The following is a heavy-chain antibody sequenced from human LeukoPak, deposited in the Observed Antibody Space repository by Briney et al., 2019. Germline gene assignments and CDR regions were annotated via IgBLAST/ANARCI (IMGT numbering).Heavy chain of an antibody. CDR2: IYYSGST. D-gene: IGHD6-13*01. CDR1: GGSISSSSYY. CDR3: ARGSEVSSSWYSYYYYMDV. J-gene: IGHJ6*03. V-gene: IGHV4-39*01. Sequence: SETLSLTCTVSGGSISSSSYYWGWIRQPPGKGLEWIGSIYYSGSTYSNPSLQSRVTISVDTSKNQFSLKLNSVTAADTAVYYCARGSEVSSSWYSYYYYMDVWGKGTTVTVSS.